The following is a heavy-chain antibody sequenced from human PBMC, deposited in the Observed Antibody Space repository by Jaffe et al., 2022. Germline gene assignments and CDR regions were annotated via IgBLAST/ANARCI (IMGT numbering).Heavy chain of an antibody. CDR1: GFTFSSYS. J-gene: IGHJ3*02. V-gene: IGHV3-21*01. Sequence: EVQLVESGGGLVKPGGSLRLSCAASGFTFSSYSMNWVRQAPGKGLEWVSSISSSSSYIYYADSVKGRFTISRDNAKNSLYLQMNSLRAEDTAVYYCARDHFFEGYCSGGSCYDAFDIWGQGTMVTVSS. CDR2: ISSSSSYI. D-gene: IGHD2-15*01. CDR3: ARDHFFEGYCSGGSCYDAFDI.